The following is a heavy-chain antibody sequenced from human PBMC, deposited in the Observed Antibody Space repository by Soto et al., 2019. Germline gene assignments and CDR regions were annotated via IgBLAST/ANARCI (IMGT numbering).Heavy chain of an antibody. CDR1: GFTFSNYA. Sequence: GGSLRLSCAASGFTFSNYAMSWVRQPPGKGLEWVSAISGSGGSTYYADSVKGRFTISRDNSKNTLYVQMNSLRAEDTAVYYCAKTEYNSPGGWFDPWGQGILVTVSS. CDR3: AKTEYNSPGGWFDP. CDR2: ISGSGGST. V-gene: IGHV3-23*01. J-gene: IGHJ5*02. D-gene: IGHD6-6*01.